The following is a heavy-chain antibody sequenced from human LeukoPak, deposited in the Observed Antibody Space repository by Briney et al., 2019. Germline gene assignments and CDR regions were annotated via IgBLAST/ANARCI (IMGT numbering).Heavy chain of an antibody. CDR3: ARARDRGSYYFDY. Sequence: GGSLRLSCAASGFTFSSYGMHWVRQAPGKGLEWVAVIWYDGSNKYYADSVKGRFTISRDNSKNTLYLQMSSLRAEDTAVYYCARARDRGSYYFDYWGQGTLVTVSS. CDR2: IWYDGSNK. D-gene: IGHD3-10*01. J-gene: IGHJ4*02. CDR1: GFTFSSYG. V-gene: IGHV3-33*01.